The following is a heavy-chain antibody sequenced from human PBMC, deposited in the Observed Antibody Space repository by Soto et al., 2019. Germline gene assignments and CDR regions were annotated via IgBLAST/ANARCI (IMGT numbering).Heavy chain of an antibody. Sequence: GGSLRLSCAASGFTFSSYAMSWVRQAPGKGLEWVSAISGSGGSTYYADSVKGRFTISRDNSKNTLYLQMNSLGAEDTAVYYCAKATSYYDSSGYSPFDPWGQGTLVTVSS. CDR2: ISGSGGST. D-gene: IGHD3-22*01. V-gene: IGHV3-23*01. CDR3: AKATSYYDSSGYSPFDP. CDR1: GFTFSSYA. J-gene: IGHJ5*02.